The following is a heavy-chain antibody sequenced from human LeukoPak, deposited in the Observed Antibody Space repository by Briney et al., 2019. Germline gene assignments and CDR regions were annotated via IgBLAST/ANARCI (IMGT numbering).Heavy chain of an antibody. J-gene: IGHJ3*02. CDR1: RFIFSSYA. CDR2: ISGSGGST. Sequence: PGGSLRLSCAASRFIFSSYAMSWVRQAPGKGLDWVSAISGSGGSTYYADSVKGRFTVSRDNSKNTLYLQMNSLRAEDTAVYYCAKDFPAGTCNAFDIWGQGTMVTVSS. D-gene: IGHD6-19*01. CDR3: AKDFPAGTCNAFDI. V-gene: IGHV3-23*01.